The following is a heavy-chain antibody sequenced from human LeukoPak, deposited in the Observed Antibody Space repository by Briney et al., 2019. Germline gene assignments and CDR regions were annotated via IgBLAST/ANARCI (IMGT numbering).Heavy chain of an antibody. CDR3: ASAAAIHNWFDP. J-gene: IGHJ5*02. Sequence: PSETLSLTCTVSGGSISSGGYYWSWIRQHPGKGLEWIGYIYYSGSTYYDPSLKSRVTISVDTSKNQFSLKLSSVTAADTAVYYCASAAAIHNWFDPWGQGTLVTVSS. CDR1: GGSISSGGYY. D-gene: IGHD2-2*01. CDR2: IYYSGST. V-gene: IGHV4-31*03.